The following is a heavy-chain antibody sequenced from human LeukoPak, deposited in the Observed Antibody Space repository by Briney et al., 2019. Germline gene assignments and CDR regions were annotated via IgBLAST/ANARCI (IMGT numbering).Heavy chain of an antibody. CDR1: GYTFTSYG. V-gene: IGHV1-18*01. D-gene: IGHD3-22*01. Sequence: ASVKVSCKASGYTFTSYGISWVRQAPGQGLEWMGWISANNGDTNYAQKLQGRVTMTTDTSTSTAYMELRSLRSDDTAVYYCARVGYYDSSGYYYGMDVWGQGTTVTVSS. CDR2: ISANNGDT. CDR3: ARVGYYDSSGYYYGMDV. J-gene: IGHJ6*02.